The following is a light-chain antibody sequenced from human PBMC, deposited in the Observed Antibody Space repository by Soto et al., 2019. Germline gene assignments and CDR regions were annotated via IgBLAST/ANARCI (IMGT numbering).Light chain of an antibody. CDR3: QQTYSLPLT. Sequence: DIQMTQSPSSLSASVGDRVTITCRASQSVNTYLHWFQQKPGRVPKLLIYGASGLLSGVPSRFSGSGSGTDFTLTISSLQPEDSAIYHCQQTYSLPLTFGQGTKV. J-gene: IGKJ1*01. CDR1: QSVNTY. V-gene: IGKV1-39*01. CDR2: GAS.